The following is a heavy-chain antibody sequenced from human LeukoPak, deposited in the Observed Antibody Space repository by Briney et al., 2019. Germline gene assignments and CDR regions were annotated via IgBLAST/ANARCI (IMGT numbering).Heavy chain of an antibody. CDR3: ARAQGGDYDYFDY. CDR2: IYSGGST. CDR1: GFTVSSNY. J-gene: IGHJ4*02. Sequence: GGSLRLSCAASGFTVSSNYMSWVRQAPGKGLEWVSVIYSGGSTYYADSVKGRFTISRDNSKNTLYLQMNSLRAEDTAVYYCARAQGGDYDYFDYWGQGTLVTVSS. D-gene: IGHD4-17*01. V-gene: IGHV3-66*01.